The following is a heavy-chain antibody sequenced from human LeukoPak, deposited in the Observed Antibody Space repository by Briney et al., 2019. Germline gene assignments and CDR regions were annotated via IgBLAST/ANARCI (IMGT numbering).Heavy chain of an antibody. Sequence: GGSLRLSCAASGFTFSSYWMSWVRQAPGKGPEWVANIKQDGGEIYYVDSVKGRLTISRDNAKNSLYLQMNSLRAEDTAVYYCARDKKVGATNFDYWGQGTLVTVSS. D-gene: IGHD1-26*01. CDR3: ARDKKVGATNFDY. V-gene: IGHV3-7*03. CDR2: IKQDGGEI. J-gene: IGHJ4*02. CDR1: GFTFSSYW.